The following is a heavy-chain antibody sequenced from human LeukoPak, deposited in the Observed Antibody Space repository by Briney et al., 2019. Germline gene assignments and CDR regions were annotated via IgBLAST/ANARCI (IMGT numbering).Heavy chain of an antibody. CDR3: AKVGSTGQQMD. CDR2: ISGSGGST. CDR1: GFTFSSYA. Sequence: GGSLRLSCAASGFTFSSYAMSWVRQAPGKGLEWVSAISGSGGSTYYADSVKGRFTISRDNSKNTLYLQMDSLSAEDTAVYYCAKVGSTGQQMDWGQGTLVTVSS. J-gene: IGHJ4*02. V-gene: IGHV3-23*01. D-gene: IGHD1-26*01.